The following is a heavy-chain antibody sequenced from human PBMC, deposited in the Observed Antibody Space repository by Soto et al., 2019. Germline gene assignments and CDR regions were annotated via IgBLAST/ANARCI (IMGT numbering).Heavy chain of an antibody. D-gene: IGHD7-27*01. J-gene: IGHJ4*02. CDR1: GFTFSIFA. CDR2: ISGSGGST. CDR3: AKEVSLGSTVDLGY. Sequence: GGSLRLSCAASGFTFSIFAMGWVRQSPGKGLEWVSTISGSGGSTYYADAVKGRFTISRDNSMGTLYLQMKSLRVEDTAIYYCAKEVSLGSTVDLGYWGQGALVTVSS. V-gene: IGHV3-23*01.